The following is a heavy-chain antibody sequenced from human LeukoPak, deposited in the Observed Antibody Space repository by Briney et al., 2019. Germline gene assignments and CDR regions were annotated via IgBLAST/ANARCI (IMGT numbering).Heavy chain of an antibody. CDR2: IYYSGST. CDR1: GASISSYY. CDR3: ARDPPITMVRGVITAFDY. J-gene: IGHJ4*02. Sequence: SETLSLTCTVSGASISSYYWSWIRQPPGKGLEWIGYIYYSGSTNYNPSLKSRVTFSVDTSKNQFSLKLISVTAADTAVYYCARDPPITMVRGVITAFDYWGQGTLVTVSS. V-gene: IGHV4-59*01. D-gene: IGHD3-10*01.